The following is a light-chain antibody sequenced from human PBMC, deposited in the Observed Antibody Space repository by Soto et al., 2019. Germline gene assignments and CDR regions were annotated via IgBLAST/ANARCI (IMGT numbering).Light chain of an antibody. Sequence: DIQMTQSPSALSASVGDRVVITCRASQSITRYLNWYQQRPGKAPRLLIYGVSSLQAGVPSRFSGSGSGTEFTLTISSLQSEDFAIYYCQKYNNWPWTFGQGNKVDIK. CDR3: QKYNNWPWT. V-gene: IGKV1-39*02. CDR2: GVS. J-gene: IGKJ1*01. CDR1: QSITRY.